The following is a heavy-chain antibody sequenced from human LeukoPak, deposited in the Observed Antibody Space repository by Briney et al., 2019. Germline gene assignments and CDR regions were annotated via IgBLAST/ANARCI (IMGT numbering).Heavy chain of an antibody. D-gene: IGHD1-1*01. CDR2: IGDKGVDR. J-gene: IGHJ4*02. CDR3: GRDWKLDY. V-gene: IGHV3-23*01. CDR1: GFTFNNYP. Sequence: GGSLRLSCAASGFTFNNYPMSWVRQAPRKGLEWVAAIGDKGVDRKYADSVKGRFTISRDNSKNTLYLQMNSLRVEDTAIYYCGRDWKLDYWGQGTLVTVSS.